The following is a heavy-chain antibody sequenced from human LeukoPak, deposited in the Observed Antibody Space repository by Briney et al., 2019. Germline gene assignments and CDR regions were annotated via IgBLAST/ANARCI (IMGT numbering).Heavy chain of an antibody. Sequence: SETLSLSCSVSGASTSHFYWNWIRQPPGKGLEWIGYMHNSGSSKHSPSLKSRVTISIDTSKNQFSLQLTSVTAADTAIYYCARSTEWLRNAFDIWGQGTMVSVSS. CDR1: GASTSHFY. CDR3: ARSTEWLRNAFDI. J-gene: IGHJ3*02. V-gene: IGHV4-59*01. CDR2: MHNSGSS. D-gene: IGHD5-12*01.